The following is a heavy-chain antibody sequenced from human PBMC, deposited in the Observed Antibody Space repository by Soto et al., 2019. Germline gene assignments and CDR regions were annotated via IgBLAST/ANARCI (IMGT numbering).Heavy chain of an antibody. J-gene: IGHJ5*01. Sequence: EVQLVESGGGSAKPGGSVILSCAASGFTFTDAWMNWVRQVPGEGLEWVGHVKSQIDGGTTDSAAALDGRVTISRDDSKNMVYLQLNRLRTDDTAVYYCAKGSARFDFWGQGTLVTVSS. CDR2: VKSQIDGGTT. V-gene: IGHV3-15*01. CDR1: GFTFTDAW. CDR3: AKGSARFDF. D-gene: IGHD6-6*01.